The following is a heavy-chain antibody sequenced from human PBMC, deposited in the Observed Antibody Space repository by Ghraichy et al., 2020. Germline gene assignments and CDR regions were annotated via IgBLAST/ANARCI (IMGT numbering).Heavy chain of an antibody. CDR1: GFTFSSYG. CDR3: ARPGGWFGELNPYFDY. V-gene: IGHV3-33*01. CDR2: IWYDGSNK. Sequence: GGSLRLSCAASGFTFSSYGMHWVRQAPGKGLEWVAVIWYDGSNKYYADSVKGRFTISRDNSKNTLYLQMNSLRAEDTAVYYCARPGGWFGELNPYFDYWGQGTLVTVSS. D-gene: IGHD3-10*01. J-gene: IGHJ4*02.